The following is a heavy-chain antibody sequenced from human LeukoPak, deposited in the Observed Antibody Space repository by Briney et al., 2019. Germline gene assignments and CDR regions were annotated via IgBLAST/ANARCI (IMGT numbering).Heavy chain of an antibody. D-gene: IGHD6-19*01. Sequence: SVKVSCKASGYTFTSYGISWVRQAPGQGLEWMGGIIPVFGTANYAQKFQGRVTITADESTSTAYMELSSLRSEDTAVYYCARDRVAGTYCFDYWGQGTLVTVSS. CDR1: GYTFTSYG. V-gene: IGHV1-69*13. CDR3: ARDRVAGTYCFDY. J-gene: IGHJ4*02. CDR2: IIPVFGTA.